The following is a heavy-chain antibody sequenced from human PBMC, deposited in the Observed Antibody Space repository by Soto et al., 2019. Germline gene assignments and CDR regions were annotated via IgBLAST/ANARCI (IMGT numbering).Heavy chain of an antibody. CDR3: GKVLVGATGHTDSDS. CDR1: GGSIYRSGYY. J-gene: IGHJ4*02. D-gene: IGHD2-15*01. Sequence: PSETLSLTXTVSGGSIYRSGYYWGWIRQPPGRGLEWIGNIDYNGVTYSNPSLKSRVTISRDTSKNQFSLKLTPVTAADTALYYGGKVLVGATGHTDSDSWGPGTLVTVSS. CDR2: IDYNGVT. V-gene: IGHV4-39*01.